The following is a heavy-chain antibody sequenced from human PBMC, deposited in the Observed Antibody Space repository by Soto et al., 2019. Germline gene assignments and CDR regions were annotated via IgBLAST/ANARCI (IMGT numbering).Heavy chain of an antibody. CDR2: ISYDGSNK. CDR3: ARVAYGDYPVGWFDP. V-gene: IGHV3-30-3*01. D-gene: IGHD4-17*01. J-gene: IGHJ5*02. Sequence: QVQLVESGGGVVQPGRSLRLSCAASGFTFSSYAMHWVRQAPGKGLEWVAVISYDGSNKYYADSVKGRFTISRDNSKNTLYLKMNSLRAEDTAVYYCARVAYGDYPVGWFDPWGQGTLVTVSS. CDR1: GFTFSSYA.